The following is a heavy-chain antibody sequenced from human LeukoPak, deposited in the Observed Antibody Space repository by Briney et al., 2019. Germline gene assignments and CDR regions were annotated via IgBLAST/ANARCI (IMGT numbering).Heavy chain of an antibody. D-gene: IGHD1-14*01. V-gene: IGHV1-46*01. CDR2: INPSGGST. CDR1: GYTFTGYY. J-gene: IGHJ4*02. Sequence: ASVKVSCTASGYTFTGYYMHWVRQAPGQGLEWMGIINPSGGSTSYAQKFQGRVTMTRDTPISTAYMELSSLRSEDTAVYYCARGRNLFDYWGQGTLVTVSS. CDR3: ARGRNLFDY.